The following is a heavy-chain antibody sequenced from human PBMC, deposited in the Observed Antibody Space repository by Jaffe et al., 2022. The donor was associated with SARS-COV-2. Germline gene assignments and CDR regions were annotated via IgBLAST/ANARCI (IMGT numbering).Heavy chain of an antibody. V-gene: IGHV1-3*01. D-gene: IGHD2-21*02. CDR2: VHGGTGAR. Sequence: QVQLVQSGAEVEKPGATVKVSCKTSGYTFSLYNIHWVRQAPGQGLEWMGWVHGGTGARKCSERFQGRVTLSRDTSATTAYMELISLTTEDTAMYYCARGGLTAAFDIWGQGTMVTVSS. CDR3: ARGGLTAAFDI. J-gene: IGHJ3*02. CDR1: GYTFSLYN.